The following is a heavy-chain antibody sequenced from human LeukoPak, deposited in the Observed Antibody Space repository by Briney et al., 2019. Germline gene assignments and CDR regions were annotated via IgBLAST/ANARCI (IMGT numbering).Heavy chain of an antibody. Sequence: KPSETLSLTCTASGGSITNYYWSWIRQPAGKGLEWIGRIHSSGGTNYNPSLKSRVTMSVDTSTYLVSLKLRSVTAADTAVYYCARGGAPEYWGQGTLVTVYS. V-gene: IGHV4-4*07. CDR2: IHSSGGT. CDR1: GGSITNYY. CDR3: ARGGAPEY. J-gene: IGHJ4*02.